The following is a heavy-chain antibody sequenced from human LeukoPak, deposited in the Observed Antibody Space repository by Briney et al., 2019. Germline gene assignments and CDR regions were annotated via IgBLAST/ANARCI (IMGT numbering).Heavy chain of an antibody. J-gene: IGHJ4*02. D-gene: IGHD3-10*01. Sequence: GGSLRLSCAASGFTFSSYSMTWVRQAPGKGLEWVSSISSSSGYIYYADSVKGRFTISRDNAKNSLYLQMNSLRAEDTAVYYCARVSIPMVRGVIIQYYFDYWGQGTLVTVSS. CDR1: GFTFSSYS. V-gene: IGHV3-21*01. CDR3: ARVSIPMVRGVIIQYYFDY. CDR2: ISSSSGYI.